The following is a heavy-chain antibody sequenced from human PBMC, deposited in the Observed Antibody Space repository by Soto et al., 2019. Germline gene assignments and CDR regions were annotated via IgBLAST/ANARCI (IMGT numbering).Heavy chain of an antibody. Sequence: QVQLVQSGAEVKKPGASVKVSCKASGYTFTSYYMHWVRQAPGQGLEWMGIINPNSGGTNYAQKFQGWVTMTRDTSISTAYMELSRLRSDDTAVYYCARLGSCKGATCFDYWGQGTLVTVSS. CDR1: GYTFTSYY. D-gene: IGHD1-26*01. CDR2: INPNSGGT. V-gene: IGHV1-2*04. CDR3: ARLGSCKGATCFDY. J-gene: IGHJ4*02.